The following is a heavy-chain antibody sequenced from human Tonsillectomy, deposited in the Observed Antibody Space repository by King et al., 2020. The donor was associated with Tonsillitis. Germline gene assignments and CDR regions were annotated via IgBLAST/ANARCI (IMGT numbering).Heavy chain of an antibody. CDR3: ATGSLITVSIWYYMDV. V-gene: IGHV1-69-2*01. Sequence: DQLVQSGAEVKKPGATVKISCKVSGYTFTDYYMHWVRQAPGKGLEWMGLVDPEDGETTYAENFQGRVTIIADTSTDTAYMELRSLRSDDTAVYYCATGSLITVSIWYYMDVWGKGTTVTVSS. D-gene: IGHD4-11*01. CDR2: VDPEDGET. CDR1: GYTFTDYY. J-gene: IGHJ6*03.